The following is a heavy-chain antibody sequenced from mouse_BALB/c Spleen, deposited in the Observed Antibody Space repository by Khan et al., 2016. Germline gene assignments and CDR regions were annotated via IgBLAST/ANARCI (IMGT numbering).Heavy chain of an antibody. V-gene: IGHV1-9*01. CDR3: ARGDDYDGFAY. CDR2: ILPGSGHT. CDR1: GYTFSSYW. J-gene: IGHJ3*01. Sequence: QVQLQQSGAELIKPGASVKISCKATGYTFSSYWIEWVKQGPGHGLEWIGEILPGSGHTKYNEKFKDKATFTADTSSNTAYMQLNSLTSEDSDVSYCARGDDYDGFAYWGQGTLVTVS. D-gene: IGHD2-4*01.